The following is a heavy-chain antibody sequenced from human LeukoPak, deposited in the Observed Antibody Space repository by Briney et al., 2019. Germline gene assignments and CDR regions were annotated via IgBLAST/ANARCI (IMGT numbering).Heavy chain of an antibody. CDR3: ASQYCSGGSCYDY. Sequence: SETLSLTCTVSGGSISSSSYYWGWIRQPPGKGLEWIGSIYYSGSTYYNPSLKSRVTISVDTSKNQFSLKLSSVTAADTAAYYCASQYCSGGSCYDYWGQGTLVTVSS. V-gene: IGHV4-39*01. CDR2: IYYSGST. CDR1: GGSISSSSYY. J-gene: IGHJ4*02. D-gene: IGHD2-15*01.